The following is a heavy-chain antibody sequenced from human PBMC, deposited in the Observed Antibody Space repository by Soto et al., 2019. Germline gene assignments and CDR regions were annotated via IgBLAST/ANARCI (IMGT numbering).Heavy chain of an antibody. CDR1: GYSFTSYW. D-gene: IGHD5-18*01. V-gene: IGHV5-51*01. Sequence: GESLKISCKGSGYSFTSYWIGWVRQMPGKXLEWMGIIYPGDSDTRYSPSFQGQVTISADKSISTAYLQWSSLKASDTAMYYCARSRGGYSYGRYYGMDVWGQGTTVTVSS. J-gene: IGHJ6*02. CDR3: ARSRGGYSYGRYYGMDV. CDR2: IYPGDSDT.